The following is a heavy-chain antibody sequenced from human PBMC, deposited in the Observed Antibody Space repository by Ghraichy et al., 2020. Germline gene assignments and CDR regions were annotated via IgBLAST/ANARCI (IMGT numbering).Heavy chain of an antibody. J-gene: IGHJ4*02. D-gene: IGHD3-22*01. CDR3: ARGRYYDSSGYYDY. CDR1: GGSFSGYS. Sequence: ETLSLTCAVYGGSFSGYSWSWIRQPPVKGLEWIGEINHSGSTNYNPSLQSRVTISVDTSKTQFSLKLTSVTAADTAVYYCARGRYYDSSGYYDYWGQGTLVTVSS. V-gene: IGHV4-34*01. CDR2: INHSGST.